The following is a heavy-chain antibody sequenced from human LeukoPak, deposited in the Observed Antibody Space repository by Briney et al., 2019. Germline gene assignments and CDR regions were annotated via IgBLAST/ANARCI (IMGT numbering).Heavy chain of an antibody. D-gene: IGHD6-13*01. CDR3: AKKPVSSSWLYYFDY. CDR1: GFTFSNYG. V-gene: IGHV3-30*02. J-gene: IGHJ4*02. Sequence: PGGSLRLSCAASGFTFSNYGMHWVRQAPGKGLEWVAFIRYDGSNKYYADSVKGRFTISRDNSKNTLYLQMNSLRAEDTAVYYCAKKPVSSSWLYYFDYWGQGTLVTVSS. CDR2: IRYDGSNK.